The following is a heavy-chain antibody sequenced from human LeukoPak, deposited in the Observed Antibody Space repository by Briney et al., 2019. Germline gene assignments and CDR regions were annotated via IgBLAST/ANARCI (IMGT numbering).Heavy chain of an antibody. J-gene: IGHJ4*02. D-gene: IGHD5-24*01. CDR1: GFTFSSYA. V-gene: IGHV3-23*01. Sequence: PGGSLRLSCAASGFTFSSYAMSWVRQAPGKGLEWVSAISGSGGSTYYAEPVKGRFTISRDDSKNTLYLQMNSLRAEDTAVYYCAKKRYGYNEVGTFDYWGQGTLVTVSS. CDR3: AKKRYGYNEVGTFDY. CDR2: ISGSGGST.